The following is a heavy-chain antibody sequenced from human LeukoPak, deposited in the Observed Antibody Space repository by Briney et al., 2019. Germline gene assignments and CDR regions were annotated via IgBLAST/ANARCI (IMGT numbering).Heavy chain of an antibody. J-gene: IGHJ6*03. D-gene: IGHD1/OR15-1a*01. V-gene: IGHV4-38-2*01. CDR2: IYRSGST. Sequence: PSETLSLTCAVSGYSISSGYYWGWIRQPPGKGLEWIGSIYRSGSTYYNPSLKSRVTISVDTSKNQFSLKLSSVTAADTAVYYCARAGVGQLYYYYYMDVWGKGTTVTVSS. CDR3: ARAGVGQLYYYYYMDV. CDR1: GYSISSGYY.